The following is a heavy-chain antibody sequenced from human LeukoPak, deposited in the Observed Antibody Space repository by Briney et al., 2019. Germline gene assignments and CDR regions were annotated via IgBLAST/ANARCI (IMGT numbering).Heavy chain of an antibody. CDR2: ISSSSSYI. J-gene: IGHJ4*02. D-gene: IGHD3-10*01. Sequence: TPGGSLRLSCADSGLTFSSYSMNWVRQAPGKGLEWVSSISSSSSYIFYADSVKGRFTISRDNAKNSLFLQMISLRAEDTAVYYCASGITIRDLDYWGQGTLVTVSS. CDR1: GLTFSSYS. CDR3: ASGITIRDLDY. V-gene: IGHV3-21*01.